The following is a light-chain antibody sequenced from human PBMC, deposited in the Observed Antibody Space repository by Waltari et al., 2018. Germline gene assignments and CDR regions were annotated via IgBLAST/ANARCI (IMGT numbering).Light chain of an antibody. V-gene: IGKV1-5*03. CDR2: KAT. Sequence: DIQMTQSPSTLSASVGDTVTITCRASQNIYSWLAWYQQRPGKAPKILIYKATTLEGGAPSRFSGYGSGTDCTLTIGGLQPDDFGTYYCQQYNHYPCTFGQGTTLEIK. CDR1: QNIYSW. J-gene: IGKJ2*02. CDR3: QQYNHYPCT.